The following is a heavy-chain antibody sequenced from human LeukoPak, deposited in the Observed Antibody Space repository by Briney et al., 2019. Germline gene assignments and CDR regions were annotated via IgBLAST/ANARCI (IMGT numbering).Heavy chain of an antibody. CDR1: GGSFSGYY. Sequence: SETLSLTCAVYGGSFSGYYWSWIRQPPGKGLEWIGEINHSGSTNYNPSLKSRVTISVDTSKNQFSLKLSSVTAADTAVYYCARGRGSGVRGFQHWGQGTLVTVSS. CDR3: ARGRGSGVRGFQH. V-gene: IGHV4-34*01. D-gene: IGHD2-15*01. J-gene: IGHJ1*01. CDR2: INHSGST.